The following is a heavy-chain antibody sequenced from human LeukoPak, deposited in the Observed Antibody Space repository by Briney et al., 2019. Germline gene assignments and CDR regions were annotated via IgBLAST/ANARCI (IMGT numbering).Heavy chain of an antibody. Sequence: GGSLRLSCAASGFTFSSYAMSWVRQAPGKGLEWVADISHDGRNTYYADSVKGRFTISRDNSKNTLYLQMNSLRTEDTAVYYCARDSNSDFWSGYYTNYFDYWGQGTLVTVSS. CDR1: GFTFSSYA. CDR3: ARDSNSDFWSGYYTNYFDY. J-gene: IGHJ4*02. V-gene: IGHV3-30*04. D-gene: IGHD3-3*01. CDR2: ISHDGRNT.